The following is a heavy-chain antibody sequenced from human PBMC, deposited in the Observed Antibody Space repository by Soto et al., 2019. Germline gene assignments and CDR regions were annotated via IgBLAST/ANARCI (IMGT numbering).Heavy chain of an antibody. D-gene: IGHD3-3*01. V-gene: IGHV3-30*18. Sequence: PGGSLRLSCAASGFTFSSYGMHWVRQAPGKGLGWVAVISYDGSNKYYADSVKGRFTISRDNSKNTLYLQMNSLRAEDTAVYYCAKAEEGTLLEWLTGLDYWGQGTLVTVSS. CDR3: AKAEEGTLLEWLTGLDY. J-gene: IGHJ4*02. CDR1: GFTFSSYG. CDR2: ISYDGSNK.